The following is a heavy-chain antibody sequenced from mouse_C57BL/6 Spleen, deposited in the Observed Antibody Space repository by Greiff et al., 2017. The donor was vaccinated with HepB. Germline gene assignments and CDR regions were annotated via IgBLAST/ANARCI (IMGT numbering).Heavy chain of an antibody. CDR2: IDPSDSYT. CDR3: ARSGFITTVDYFDY. CDR1: GYTFTSYW. Sequence: VQLQQPGAELVKPGASVKLSCKASGYTFTSYWMQWVKQRPGQGLEWIGEIDPSDSYTNYNQKFKGKATLTVDTSSSTAYMQLSSLTSEDSAVYYCARSGFITTVDYFDYWGQGTTLTVSS. D-gene: IGHD1-1*01. V-gene: IGHV1-50*01. J-gene: IGHJ2*01.